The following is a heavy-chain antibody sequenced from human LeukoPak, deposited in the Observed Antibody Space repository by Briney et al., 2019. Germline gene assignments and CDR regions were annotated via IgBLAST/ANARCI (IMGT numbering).Heavy chain of an antibody. Sequence: GSSVKVSCKASRGTFSSYAISWVRQAPGQGLEWMGGIIPISGTANYAQKFQGRLTIPADDPTSTAYMELSSLRSEHTAVYYCARAAYYGDYGVGYYYYYMDVWGKGTTVTVSS. J-gene: IGHJ6*03. D-gene: IGHD4-17*01. V-gene: IGHV1-69*01. CDR1: RGTFSSYA. CDR3: ARAAYYGDYGVGYYYYYMDV. CDR2: IIPISGTA.